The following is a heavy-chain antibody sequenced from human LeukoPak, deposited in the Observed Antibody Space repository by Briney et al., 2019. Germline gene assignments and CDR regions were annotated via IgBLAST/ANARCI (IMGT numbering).Heavy chain of an antibody. Sequence: PGESLKISCKGSGYGFTSYWIGWVRQMPGKGLEWMGIIYPGDSDTRYSPSFQGQVTISADKSISTAYLQWSSLKASDTAMYYCARQGKILRYFDWLLSFDYWGQGTLVTVSS. CDR1: GYGFTSYW. CDR3: ARQGKILRYFDWLLSFDY. D-gene: IGHD3-9*01. V-gene: IGHV5-51*01. CDR2: IYPGDSDT. J-gene: IGHJ4*02.